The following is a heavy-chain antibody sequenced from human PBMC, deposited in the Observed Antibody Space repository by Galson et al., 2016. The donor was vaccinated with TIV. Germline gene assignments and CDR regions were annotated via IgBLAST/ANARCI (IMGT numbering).Heavy chain of an antibody. D-gene: IGHD6-19*01. Sequence: SVKVSCKVSEYTLPELSMHWVRQAPGKGLEWVGGFDPEDGDAIYAQKFQGRVTITRGTSTDTGYMELSSLRSDDTAVYYCATVPKGEELWLAPFDYWGQGALVTVSS. CDR2: FDPEDGDA. V-gene: IGHV1-24*01. CDR3: ATVPKGEELWLAPFDY. J-gene: IGHJ4*02. CDR1: EYTLPELS.